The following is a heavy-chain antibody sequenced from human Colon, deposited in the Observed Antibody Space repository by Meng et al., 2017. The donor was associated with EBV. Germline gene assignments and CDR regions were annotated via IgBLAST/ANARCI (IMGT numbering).Heavy chain of an antibody. CDR1: GGSFIGHY. Sequence: QRRLQERGAVLSNASETLPLPCAVFGGSFIGHYWTWIRQPPGKGLEWIGEINHSGSTNYNPSLKSRVTISTDTSKNQFSLKVKSVTAADTAVYFCARLYPPDQWLLTSDTSEYWGQGTLVTVSS. J-gene: IGHJ4*02. CDR2: INHSGST. V-gene: IGHV4-34*01. CDR3: ARLYPPDQWLLTSDTSEY. D-gene: IGHD6-19*01.